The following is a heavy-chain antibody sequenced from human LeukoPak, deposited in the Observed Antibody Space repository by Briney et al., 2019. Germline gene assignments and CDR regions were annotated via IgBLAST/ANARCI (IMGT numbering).Heavy chain of an antibody. V-gene: IGHV1-69*13. CDR2: IIPIFGTA. J-gene: IGHJ5*02. CDR1: GGTFSSYA. Sequence: VASVKVSFTASGGTFSSYAISWVRQAPGQGLEWMGGIIPIFGTANYAQKFQGRVTITADESMSTAYMELSSLRSEDTAVYYCARDRRMFDPWGQGTLVTVSS. CDR3: ARDRRMFDP.